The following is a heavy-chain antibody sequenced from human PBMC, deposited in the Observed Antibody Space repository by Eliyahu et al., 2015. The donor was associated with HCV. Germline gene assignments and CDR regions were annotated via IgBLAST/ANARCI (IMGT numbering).Heavy chain of an antibody. CDR1: GLMFSXYW. J-gene: IGHJ4*02. D-gene: IGHD6-6*01. CDR3: AKYSSVAARTYFDY. Sequence: QPGGXXXLCCAASGLMFSXYWMNWVRQAPGKGLEWVASIKGDGSEKNYVDSVKGRFTISRDNAENSLYLQMNSLRVEDTAMYYCAKYSSVAARTYFDYWGQGTLVTVSS. V-gene: IGHV3-7*01. CDR2: IKGDGSEK.